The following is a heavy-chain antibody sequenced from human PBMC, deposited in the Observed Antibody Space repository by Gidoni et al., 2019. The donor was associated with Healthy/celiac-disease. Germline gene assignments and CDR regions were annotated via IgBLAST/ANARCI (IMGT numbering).Heavy chain of an antibody. V-gene: IGHV3-9*01. CDR1: GFTFDDYA. Sequence: EVQLVESGGGLVQPGRSLRLACAASGFTFDDYARHWVRQAPGKGLEWVSGISWNSGSIGYADSVKGRFTISRDNAKNSLYLQMNSLRAEDTALYYCAKGHTAMVRGGFDYWGQGTLVTVSS. CDR3: AKGHTAMVRGGFDY. D-gene: IGHD5-18*01. CDR2: ISWNSGSI. J-gene: IGHJ4*02.